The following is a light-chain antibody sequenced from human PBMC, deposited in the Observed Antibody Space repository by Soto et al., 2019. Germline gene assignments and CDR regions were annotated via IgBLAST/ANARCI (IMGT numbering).Light chain of an antibody. Sequence: DIQMTQSPSSLSASVRDRVTVTCRASQSIRNFLNWYQQKPGKAPKLLIFAASSLQSGVPLRFSGSGSGTEFTLTISSLQAEDFATYYCQQSYLAPWTFGQGTTVEIK. J-gene: IGKJ1*01. CDR1: QSIRNF. CDR2: AAS. CDR3: QQSYLAPWT. V-gene: IGKV1-39*01.